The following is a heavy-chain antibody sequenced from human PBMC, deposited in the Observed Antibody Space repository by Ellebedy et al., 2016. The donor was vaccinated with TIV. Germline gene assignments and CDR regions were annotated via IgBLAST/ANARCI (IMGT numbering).Heavy chain of an antibody. CDR3: ARDRIVSSTSGLYYGMDV. CDR2: IDPSGATT. V-gene: IGHV1-46*01. Sequence: AASVKVSCRASGYTFTSYYMHWVRQAPGQGLEWMGIIDPSGATTDYAQKFQGRVTMTRDTSTRTVYMELSSLRSEDTVVYYCARDRIVSSTSGLYYGMDVWGQGTTVTVSS. D-gene: IGHD5/OR15-5a*01. CDR1: GYTFTSYY. J-gene: IGHJ6*02.